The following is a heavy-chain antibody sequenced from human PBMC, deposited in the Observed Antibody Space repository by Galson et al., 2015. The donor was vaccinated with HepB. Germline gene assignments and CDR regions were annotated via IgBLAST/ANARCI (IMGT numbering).Heavy chain of an antibody. D-gene: IGHD6-19*01. CDR2: ISYDGSNK. V-gene: IGHV3-30*18. CDR1: GFTFSSYG. Sequence: SLRLSCAASGFTFSSYGMHWVRQAPGKGLEWVAVISYDGSNKYYADSVKGRFTISRDNSKNTLYLQMNSLRAEDTAVYYCAKDGWQWLAVYYFDYWGQGTLVTVSS. CDR3: AKDGWQWLAVYYFDY. J-gene: IGHJ4*02.